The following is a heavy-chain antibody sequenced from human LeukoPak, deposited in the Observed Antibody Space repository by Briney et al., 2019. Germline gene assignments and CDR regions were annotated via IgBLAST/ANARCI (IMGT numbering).Heavy chain of an antibody. CDR3: ARARSVGDAFDI. J-gene: IGHJ3*02. Sequence: GGSLRLSCAASGFTFSSYSMNWVRQAPGKGLEWVSSISSSSSYIYYADSVKGRFTISRDNAKNSLYLQMNSLRAEDTAVYYCARARSVGDAFDIWGQGTMVTVSS. CDR1: GFTFSSYS. CDR2: ISSSSSYI. V-gene: IGHV3-21*04. D-gene: IGHD2-15*01.